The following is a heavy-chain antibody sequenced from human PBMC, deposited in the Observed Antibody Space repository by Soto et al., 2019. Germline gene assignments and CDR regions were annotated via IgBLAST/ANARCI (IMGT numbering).Heavy chain of an antibody. D-gene: IGHD3-3*01. CDR3: AKEYRVRFLEWPPPAGDAFDI. Sequence: SQTLSLTCAISGDSVSSNSAAWNWIRQSPSRGLEWLGRTYYRSKWYNDYAVSVKSRITINPDTSKNQFSLQLNSVTPEDTAVYYCAKEYRVRFLEWPPPAGDAFDIWGQGTMVTVSS. V-gene: IGHV6-1*01. CDR1: GDSVSSNSAA. J-gene: IGHJ3*02. CDR2: TYYRSKWYN.